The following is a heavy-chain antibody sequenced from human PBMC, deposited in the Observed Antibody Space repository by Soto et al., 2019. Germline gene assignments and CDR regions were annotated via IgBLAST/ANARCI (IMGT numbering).Heavy chain of an antibody. CDR3: ARYIPGVRYYGMDV. CDR1: GFTFSSYA. V-gene: IGHV3-23*01. CDR2: IGESGTPT. J-gene: IGHJ6*02. Sequence: EVQLFESGGGLVQPGGSLRLSCAASGFTFSSYAMKWVRQAPGKGLEWVSLIGESGTPTYYADSVKGRFTISRDNSGNTLFLEMYSLSAEDTAVYYCARYIPGVRYYGMDVWGQGTTVTVSS. D-gene: IGHD2-2*01.